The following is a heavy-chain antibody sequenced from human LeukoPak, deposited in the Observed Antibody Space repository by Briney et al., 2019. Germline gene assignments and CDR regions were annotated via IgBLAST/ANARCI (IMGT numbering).Heavy chain of an antibody. D-gene: IGHD4-17*01. V-gene: IGHV3-30*02. J-gene: IGHJ3*02. CDR3: AKGYGDLVAFDM. CDR2: IRYDGNNK. Sequence: PGGSLRLSCAAPGFTFSSYGMDWVRQAPGKGLEWVAFIRYDGNNKDYADSVKGRFTISRDNSKNTLYLQMNSLRVEDTAVYYCAKGYGDLVAFDMWGQGTMVTVSS. CDR1: GFTFSSYG.